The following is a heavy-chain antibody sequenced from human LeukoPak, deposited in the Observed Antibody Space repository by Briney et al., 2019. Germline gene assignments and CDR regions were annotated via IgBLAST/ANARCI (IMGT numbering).Heavy chain of an antibody. J-gene: IGHJ4*02. CDR3: ARTPTDYYDITANFDY. CDR1: GFTFSSYW. CDR2: INSDGSST. Sequence: GGSLRLSCAASGFTFSSYWMHWVRQAPGKGLVWVSRINSDGSSTSYADSVKGRFTISRDNAKNTLYLQMNSLRAEDTAVYYCARTPTDYYDITANFDYWGQGTLVTVSS. V-gene: IGHV3-74*01. D-gene: IGHD3-22*01.